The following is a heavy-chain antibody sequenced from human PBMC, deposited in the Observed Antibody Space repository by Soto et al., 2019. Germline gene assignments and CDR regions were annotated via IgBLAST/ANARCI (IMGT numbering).Heavy chain of an antibody. V-gene: IGHV4-59*11. D-gene: IGHD2-2*01. J-gene: IGHJ5*02. Sequence: SEPLSLTCTVPWGSMNTLYWNRIRQSPKKGLEWIGNIYYSGTTNYNTSLKSRVTISVDTSKNQFSLKLSSVTAADTAVYYCARGRSCDATTCYEDRNYFGPWGRGTLVTVSS. CDR1: WGSMNTLY. CDR2: IYYSGTT. CDR3: ARGRSCDATTCYEDRNYFGP.